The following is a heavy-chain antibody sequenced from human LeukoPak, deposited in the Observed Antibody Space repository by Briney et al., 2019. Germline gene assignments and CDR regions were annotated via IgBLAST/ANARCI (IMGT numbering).Heavy chain of an antibody. Sequence: PGGSLRLSCAASGFTFSSYAMSWVRQAPGKGLEWVSAISGSGGSTYYADSVKGRFTISRDNSKNTLYLQMNSLRAEDTAVYYCAKDLQGHYDYVWGSYRLFDYWGQGTQVTVSS. CDR1: GFTFSSYA. CDR3: AKDLQGHYDYVWGSYRLFDY. V-gene: IGHV3-23*01. J-gene: IGHJ4*02. D-gene: IGHD3-16*02. CDR2: ISGSGGST.